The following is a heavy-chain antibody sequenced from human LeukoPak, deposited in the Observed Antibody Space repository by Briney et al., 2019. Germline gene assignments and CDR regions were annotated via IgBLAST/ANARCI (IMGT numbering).Heavy chain of an antibody. V-gene: IGHV3-66*01. CDR3: ARDLGYSAYATVRGYAVDI. CDR2: VYSGDYT. D-gene: IGHD5-12*01. Sequence: GGSLRLSCVASGFTVRSNHMSWVRQAPGKGLEWVSVVYSGDYTYYADSVKDRFTISRDISQNTLYLQMNSLRAEDTAVYYCARDLGYSAYATVRGYAVDIWGQGTMVTVSS. CDR1: GFTVRSNH. J-gene: IGHJ3*02.